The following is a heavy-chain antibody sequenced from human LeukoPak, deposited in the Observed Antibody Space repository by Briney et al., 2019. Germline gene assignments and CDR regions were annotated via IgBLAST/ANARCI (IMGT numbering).Heavy chain of an antibody. CDR1: DFSISRGFY. J-gene: IGHJ4*02. CDR3: ARERGGRNGYASGDYDF. D-gene: IGHD3-16*01. Sequence: SETLSLTCAVSDFSISRGFYWAWIRQSPGKGLEWIGIIFYTGVTYYNPSLKSRVTLSVDTSKSQFSLNVASVTAADTAGYYCARERGGRNGYASGDYDFWGQGILVTVSS. V-gene: IGHV4-38-2*01. CDR2: IFYTGVT.